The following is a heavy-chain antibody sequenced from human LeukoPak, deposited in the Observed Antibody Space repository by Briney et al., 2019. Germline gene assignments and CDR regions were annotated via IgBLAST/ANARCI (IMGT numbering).Heavy chain of an antibody. Sequence: PGGSLRLSCAASGFSFNKYAMTWVRQAPGKGLEWISTITGSGGSTDYADSVEGRFTISRDNSKDTLYLQVSSLRVEDTAVYYCARVVVVVSSTARGWFDAWGQGTLVTVSS. V-gene: IGHV3-23*01. D-gene: IGHD2-21*01. CDR2: ITGSGGST. J-gene: IGHJ5*02. CDR3: ARVVVVVSSTARGWFDA. CDR1: GFSFNKYA.